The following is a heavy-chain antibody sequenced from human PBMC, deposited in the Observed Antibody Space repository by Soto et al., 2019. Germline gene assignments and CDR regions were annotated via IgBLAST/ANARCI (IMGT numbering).Heavy chain of an antibody. CDR2: IYYSGST. Sequence: KPSETLSLTCTVSGGSISSSSYYWGWIRQPPGKGLEWIGSIYYSGSTYYNPSLKSRVTISVDTSKNQFSLKLSSVTAADTAVYYCARQPRILTGYSGHFDYWCQGTLVTVPQ. V-gene: IGHV4-39*01. J-gene: IGHJ4*02. CDR3: ARQPRILTGYSGHFDY. D-gene: IGHD3-9*01. CDR1: GGSISSSSYY.